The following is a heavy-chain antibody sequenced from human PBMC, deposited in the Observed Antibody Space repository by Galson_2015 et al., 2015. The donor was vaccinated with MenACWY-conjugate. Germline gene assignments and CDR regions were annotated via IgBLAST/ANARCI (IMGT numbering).Heavy chain of an antibody. CDR1: GGTFSSYA. V-gene: IGHV1-69*04. J-gene: IGHJ5*02. CDR2: IIPILGIA. CDR3: ARDYDYYDSSGYPAAPGWFDP. D-gene: IGHD3-22*01. Sequence: SVKVSCKASGGTFSSYAISWVRQAPGQGLEWMGRIIPILGIANYAQKFQGRVTITADKSTSTAYMELSSLRSEDTAVYYCARDYDYYDSSGYPAAPGWFDPWGQGTLVTVSS.